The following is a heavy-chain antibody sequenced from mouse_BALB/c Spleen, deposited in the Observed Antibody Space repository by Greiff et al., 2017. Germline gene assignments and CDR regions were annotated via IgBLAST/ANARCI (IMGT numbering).Heavy chain of an antibody. V-gene: IGHV1-26*01. CDR3: ASSSPMGYSLLYAKGY. Sequence: EVQLQQSGPELVKPGASVKMSCKASGYTFTDYYMKWVKQSPGKSLEWIGDINPNNGDTFYNQKFKCKATLTVDKSSSTAYMQLNSLTSEDSAVYDWASSSPMGYSLLYAKGYWGQGTPITVSS. D-gene: IGHD2-3*01. J-gene: IGHJ4*01. CDR1: GYTFTDYY. CDR2: INPNNGDT.